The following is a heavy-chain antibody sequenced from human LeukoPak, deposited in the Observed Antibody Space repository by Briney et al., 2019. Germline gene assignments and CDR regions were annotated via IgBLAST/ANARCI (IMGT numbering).Heavy chain of an antibody. V-gene: IGHV4-59*01. D-gene: IGHD3-10*01. CDR3: AKSNGYGLVDI. CDR1: GGSISSYY. J-gene: IGHJ3*02. Sequence: SETLSLTCTVSGGSISSYYWSWIRQPPGKGLEWIGYIYYSGSTSYNPSLKSRVTMSLDASKNQFSLELNSVTPADTAVYYCAKSNGYGLVDIWGQGTMVTVSS. CDR2: IYYSGST.